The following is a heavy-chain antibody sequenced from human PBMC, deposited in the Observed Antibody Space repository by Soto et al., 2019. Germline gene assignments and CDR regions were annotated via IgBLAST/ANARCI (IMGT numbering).Heavy chain of an antibody. CDR1: GFTFNSYW. Sequence: PGGSLRLSCAASGFTFNSYWMTWVRQAPGKGLEWVANINTDGSQKHSVDSVKGRFTFSRDNGKNSLYLQMNSLRVEDTAVYYCARVSRRNSLDVWGQGTMVTVSS. J-gene: IGHJ3*01. V-gene: IGHV3-7*01. CDR2: INTDGSQK. CDR3: ARVSRRNSLDV.